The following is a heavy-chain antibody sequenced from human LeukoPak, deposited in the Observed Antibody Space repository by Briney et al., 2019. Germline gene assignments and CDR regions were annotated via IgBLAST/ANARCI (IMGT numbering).Heavy chain of an antibody. CDR3: ARGYVGYYYGSGSYYNKGYYYYGMDV. CDR2: INHSGST. D-gene: IGHD3-10*01. J-gene: IGHJ6*02. Sequence: PSETLSLTCAVYGGSFSGYYWSWIRQPPGKGLEWIGEINHSGSTNYNPSLKSRVTISVDTSKNQFSLKLSPVTAADTAVYYCARGYVGYYYGSGSYYNKGYYYYGMDVWGQGTTVTVSS. CDR1: GGSFSGYY. V-gene: IGHV4-34*01.